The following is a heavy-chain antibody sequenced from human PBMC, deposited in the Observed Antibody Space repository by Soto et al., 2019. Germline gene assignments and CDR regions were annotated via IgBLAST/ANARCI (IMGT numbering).Heavy chain of an antibody. CDR1: GFTFSSNW. V-gene: IGHV3-74*01. CDR3: ARGSSSWYVRFDY. D-gene: IGHD6-13*01. CDR2: INSDGSIT. J-gene: IGHJ4*02. Sequence: GGSLRLSCAASGFTFSSNWMHWVRQAPGKGLVWVSRINSDGSITNYADSVKGQFTISRDNAKNTLYLQMNSLRADDTAVYYCARGSSSWYVRFDYWGQGILVTVSS.